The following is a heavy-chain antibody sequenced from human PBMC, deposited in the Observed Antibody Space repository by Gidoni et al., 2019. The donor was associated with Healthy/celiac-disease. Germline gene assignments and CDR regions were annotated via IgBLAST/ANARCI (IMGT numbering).Heavy chain of an antibody. J-gene: IGHJ3*02. CDR1: GGSISSSSYY. D-gene: IGHD3-22*01. CDR2: IYYSGST. V-gene: IGHV4-39*01. CDR3: ASPTMIVAVGAFDI. Sequence: QLQLQESGPGLVKPSETLSLTCTVSGGSISSSSYYWGWIRQPPGKGLEWIGSIYYSGSTYYNPSLKSRVTISVDTSKNQFSLKLSSVTAADTAVYYCASPTMIVAVGAFDIWGQGTMVTVSS.